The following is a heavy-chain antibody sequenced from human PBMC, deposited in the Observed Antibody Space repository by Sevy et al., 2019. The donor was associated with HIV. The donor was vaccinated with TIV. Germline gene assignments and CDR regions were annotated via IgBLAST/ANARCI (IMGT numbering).Heavy chain of an antibody. J-gene: IGHJ6*04. V-gene: IGHV3-23*01. CDR3: AKDDYGDYTPTGVDV. CDR1: GFTFSSYA. D-gene: IGHD4-17*01. CDR2: ISGSGGST. Sequence: GGSLRLSCAASGFTFSSYAMSWVRQAPGKGLEWVSAISGSGGSTYYADSVKGRFTISRDNSKNTLYLQMNSLRAEDTAVYYCAKDDYGDYTPTGVDVWGKGTTVTVSS.